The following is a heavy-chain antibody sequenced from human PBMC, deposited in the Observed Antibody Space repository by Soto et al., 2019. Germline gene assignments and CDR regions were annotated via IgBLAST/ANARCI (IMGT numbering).Heavy chain of an antibody. V-gene: IGHV3-23*01. J-gene: IGHJ4*02. D-gene: IGHD6-13*01. CDR2: ITYTGVST. CDR3: AKSSVWYPYFDS. CDR1: EFSLDDSA. Sequence: EAQLLESGGDLVQPGGSLRLSCAASEFSLDDSAMSWVRQAPGKGLEWVSSITYTGVSTYYADSVKGRFTISRDNSRDTLFLQMNSLRAEDTAIYYCAKSSVWYPYFDSWGQGTLVTVSS.